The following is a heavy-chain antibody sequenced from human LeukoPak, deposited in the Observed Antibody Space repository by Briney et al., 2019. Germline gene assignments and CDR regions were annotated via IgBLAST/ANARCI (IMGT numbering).Heavy chain of an antibody. CDR1: GYTFQTYW. CDR2: IYPGDSDT. D-gene: IGHD2-15*01. J-gene: IGHJ4*02. V-gene: IGHV5-51*01. Sequence: GESLKISCKASGYTFQTYWIGWVRQLPGKGPEWMGIIYPGDSDTRYSPSFQDQVIFPVDKSITTAYLQWTSLRASDTATYYCARPSDWNSGYCSGGSCPPHYWGQGTLVTVSS. CDR3: ARPSDWNSGYCSGGSCPPHY.